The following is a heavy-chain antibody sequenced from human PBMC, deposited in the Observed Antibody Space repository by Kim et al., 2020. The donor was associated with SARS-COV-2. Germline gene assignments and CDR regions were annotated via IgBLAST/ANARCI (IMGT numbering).Heavy chain of an antibody. CDR3: ARLAVRGIRYYYGMDV. V-gene: IGHV1-8*01. Sequence: ASVKVSCKASGYTFTSYDINWVRQATGQGLEWMGWMNPNSGNTGYAQKFQGRVTMTRNTSISTAYMELSSLRSEDTAVYYCARLAVRGIRYYYGMDVWGQGTTVTVSS. CDR1: GYTFTSYD. CDR2: MNPNSGNT. J-gene: IGHJ6*02. D-gene: IGHD3-10*01.